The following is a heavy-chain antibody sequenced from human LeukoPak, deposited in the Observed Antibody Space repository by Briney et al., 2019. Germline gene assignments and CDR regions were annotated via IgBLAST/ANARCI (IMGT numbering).Heavy chain of an antibody. CDR1: GFTFDDYA. CDR2: ISWNSGSI. Sequence: GGSLRLSCAASGFTFDDYAMHWVRQAPGKGLEWGSGISWNSGSIGYADSVKGRFTISRDNAKNSLYLQMNSLRAEDMALYYCAKSDPARGGYFDYWGQGTLVTVSS. V-gene: IGHV3-9*03. J-gene: IGHJ4*02. CDR3: AKSDPARGGYFDY. D-gene: IGHD2-21*02.